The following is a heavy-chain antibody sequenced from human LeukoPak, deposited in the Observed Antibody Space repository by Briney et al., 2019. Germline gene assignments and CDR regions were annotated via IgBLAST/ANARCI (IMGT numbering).Heavy chain of an antibody. J-gene: IGHJ4*02. V-gene: IGHV3-23*01. CDR1: GFTFSSYV. CDR3: ARRRGEPDY. CDR2: ISGSGGST. Sequence: GGSLRLSCAASGFTFSSYVMSWVRQAPEKGLEWVSVISGSGGSTYYADSVEGRFTISRDNSKNTLYLQMNSLRAEDTAVYYCARRRGEPDYWGQGTLVTVSS. D-gene: IGHD1-26*01.